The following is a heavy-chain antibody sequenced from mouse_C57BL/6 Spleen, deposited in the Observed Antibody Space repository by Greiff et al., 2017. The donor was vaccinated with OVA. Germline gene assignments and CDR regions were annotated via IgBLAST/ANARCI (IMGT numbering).Heavy chain of an antibody. D-gene: IGHD2-2*01. Sequence: VKLQQPGAELVKPGASVKLSCKASGYTFTSYWMHWVKQRPGQGLEWIGMIHPNSGSTNYNEKFKSKATLTVDKSSSTAYMQLSSLTSEDSAVYYCARGGVTTDYAMDYWGQGTSVTVSS. CDR2: IHPNSGST. J-gene: IGHJ4*01. V-gene: IGHV1-64*01. CDR1: GYTFTSYW. CDR3: ARGGVTTDYAMDY.